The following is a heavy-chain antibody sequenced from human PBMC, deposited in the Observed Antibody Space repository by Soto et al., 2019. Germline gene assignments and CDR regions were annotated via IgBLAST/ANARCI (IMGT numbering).Heavy chain of an antibody. CDR1: GYTFTTYA. D-gene: IGHD2-2*01. Sequence: GASVKVSCKSSGYTFTTYAMHWVRQAPGQRLEWMGWINAGNGVTKYSQKFQGRVTMTRDTSARTAYMELSSLRSEDTAAYYCARSFCSSTNCYRPFDYWGPGTLVTVSS. CDR3: ARSFCSSTNCYRPFDY. V-gene: IGHV1-3*01. J-gene: IGHJ4*02. CDR2: INAGNGVT.